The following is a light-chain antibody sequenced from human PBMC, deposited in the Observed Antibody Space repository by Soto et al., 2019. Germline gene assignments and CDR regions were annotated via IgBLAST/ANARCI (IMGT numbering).Light chain of an antibody. CDR2: GAS. V-gene: IGKV3-20*01. J-gene: IGKJ1*01. CDR1: QSVSSSY. Sequence: EIVLTQSRGTLSLSPGERATLSFRASQSVSSSYLAWYQQKPGQAPRLLIYGASSRATGIPDRFSGSGSGTDFTLTISRLEPEDFAVYYCQQYGSSPRTFGQGTKVDIK. CDR3: QQYGSSPRT.